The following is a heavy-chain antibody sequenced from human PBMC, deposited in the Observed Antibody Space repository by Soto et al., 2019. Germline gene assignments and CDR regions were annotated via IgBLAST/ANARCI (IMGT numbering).Heavy chain of an antibody. CDR2: ISYDGSNK. CDR3: AKVGRYCSSTSCPWDYYYGMDV. D-gene: IGHD2-2*01. J-gene: IGHJ6*02. CDR1: GFTFSSYG. Sequence: PGGSLRLSCAASGFTFSSYGMHWVRQAPGKGLEWVAVISYDGSNKYYADSVKGRFTISRDNSKNTLYLQMNSLRAEDTAVYYCAKVGRYCSSTSCPWDYYYGMDVWGQGTTVTVSS. V-gene: IGHV3-30*18.